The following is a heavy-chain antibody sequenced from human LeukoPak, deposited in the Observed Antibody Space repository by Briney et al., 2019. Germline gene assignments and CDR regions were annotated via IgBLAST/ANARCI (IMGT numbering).Heavy chain of an antibody. CDR3: GSVFEY. Sequence: GGSLRLSCAASGFTFSNYWMPWVRQAPGKGLVWVSRIDSDGSYTSYADSVKGRFTISRDNAKNTLYLQMNSLRAEDTAVYYCGSVFEYWGQGTLVTVSS. J-gene: IGHJ4*02. CDR2: IDSDGSYT. CDR1: GFTFSNYW. V-gene: IGHV3-74*01.